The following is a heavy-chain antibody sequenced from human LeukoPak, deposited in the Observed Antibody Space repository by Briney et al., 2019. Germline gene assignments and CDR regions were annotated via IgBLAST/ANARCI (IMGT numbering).Heavy chain of an antibody. Sequence: GGSLRLSCAASGFTFSSYGMHWVRQAPGKGLEWVAVISYDGSNKYYADSVKGRFTISRDNSKNMFYLQMNSLRAEDTAVYYCANDAVGSGSSYYFDYWGQGTLVTVSS. CDR3: ANDAVGSGSSYYFDY. V-gene: IGHV3-30*18. CDR1: GFTFSSYG. J-gene: IGHJ4*02. D-gene: IGHD3-10*01. CDR2: ISYDGSNK.